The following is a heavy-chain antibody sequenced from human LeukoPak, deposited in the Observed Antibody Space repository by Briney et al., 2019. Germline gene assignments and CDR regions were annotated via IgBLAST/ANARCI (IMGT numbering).Heavy chain of an antibody. CDR2: ISGSGGST. CDR1: GVSFSSYA. Sequence: PGGSLRLSCAASGVSFSSYAMSWVRQAPGRGLEWVSAISGSGGSTYYADPVKGRFTISGDNSKNTLFLQMNSLRAEDTAVYYCAKDQGELRDAFDIWGQRTMVTVSS. V-gene: IGHV3-23*01. CDR3: AKDQGELRDAFDI. D-gene: IGHD1-7*01. J-gene: IGHJ3*02.